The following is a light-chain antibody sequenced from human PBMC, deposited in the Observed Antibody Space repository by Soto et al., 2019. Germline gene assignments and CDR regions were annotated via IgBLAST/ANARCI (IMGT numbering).Light chain of an antibody. J-gene: IGLJ2*01. CDR2: DVT. CDR3: SSYAGSNNLV. V-gene: IGLV2-11*01. Sequence: QSVLTQPRSVSGSPGQSVTISCTGTISDVVGYNYVSWYQHHPGKAPKLLISDVTKRPSWVPDRFSGSKSGSTASLTISELQAEDEADYYCSSYAGSNNLVFGGGTKLTVL. CDR1: ISDVVGYNY.